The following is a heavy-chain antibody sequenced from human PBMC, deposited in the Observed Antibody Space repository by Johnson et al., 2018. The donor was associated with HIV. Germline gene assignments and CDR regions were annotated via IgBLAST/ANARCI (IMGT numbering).Heavy chain of an antibody. J-gene: IGHJ3*02. CDR1: GFTFSDYY. CDR2: ISYDGSNK. Sequence: VQLVESGGGLVKPGGSLRLSCAASGFTFSDYYMNWVRQAPGKGLEWVAVISYDGSNKYYADYVKGRFTISRDNSKNTLYLQMKSLRAEDTAVYYCARDMASGAFDIWGQGTMVTVSS. D-gene: IGHD1-1*01. CDR3: ARDMASGAFDI. V-gene: IGHV3-30*14.